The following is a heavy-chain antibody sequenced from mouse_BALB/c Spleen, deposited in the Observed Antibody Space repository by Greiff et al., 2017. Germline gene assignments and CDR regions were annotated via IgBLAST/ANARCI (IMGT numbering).Heavy chain of an antibody. CDR3: ARSSYVDWFAY. CDR2: INPSTGYT. J-gene: IGHJ3*01. D-gene: IGHD1-1*01. CDR1: GYTFTSYW. V-gene: IGHV1-7*01. Sequence: VQLQQSGAELAKPGASVKMSCKASGYTFTSYWMHWVKQRPGQGLEWIGYINPSTGYTEYNQKFKDKATLTADKSSSTAYMQLSSLTSEDSAVYYCARSSYVDWFAYWGQGTLVTVSA.